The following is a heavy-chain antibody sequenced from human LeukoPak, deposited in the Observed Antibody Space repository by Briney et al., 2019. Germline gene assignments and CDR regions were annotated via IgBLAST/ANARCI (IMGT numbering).Heavy chain of an antibody. D-gene: IGHD3-10*01. CDR2: IYYSGST. J-gene: IGHJ4*02. Sequence: SETLSLTCTVSGGSISSSSYYWGWIRQPPGKGLEWIGSIYYSGSTYYNPSLKSRVTISVDTSKNQFSLKLSSVTAADTAVYYCARHYYGSGSYYNDAYLDYWGQGTLVTVSS. V-gene: IGHV4-39*01. CDR3: ARHYYGSGSYYNDAYLDY. CDR1: GGSISSSSYY.